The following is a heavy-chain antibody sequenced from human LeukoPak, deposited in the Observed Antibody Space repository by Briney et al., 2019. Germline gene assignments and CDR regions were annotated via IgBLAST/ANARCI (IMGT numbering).Heavy chain of an antibody. CDR3: ARDYCSSTSCPFDY. Sequence: PSETLSLTCAVYGGSFRGYYWSWIRQPPGKGLEWIGEINHSGSTNYNPSLKSRVTISVDTSKNQFSLKLSSVTAADTAVYYCARDYCSSTSCPFDYWGQGTLVTVSS. D-gene: IGHD2-2*01. CDR1: GGSFRGYY. V-gene: IGHV4-34*01. CDR2: INHSGST. J-gene: IGHJ4*02.